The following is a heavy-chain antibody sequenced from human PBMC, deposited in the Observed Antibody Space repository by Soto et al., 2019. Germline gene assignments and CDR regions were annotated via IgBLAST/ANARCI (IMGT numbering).Heavy chain of an antibody. CDR3: ARRQCSSASCYQSNWFHP. CDR2: IYYSGST. Sequence: PSETLSLTCTVSGDSITSYHWTWIRQPPGKGLEWIAYIYYSGSTYYNPSLKSRVTISIDTSKNQLSLRLPSVTAADTAVYYCARRQCSSASCYQSNWFHPWGQGTLVNVSS. D-gene: IGHD2-2*01. J-gene: IGHJ5*02. V-gene: IGHV4-59*12. CDR1: GDSITSYH.